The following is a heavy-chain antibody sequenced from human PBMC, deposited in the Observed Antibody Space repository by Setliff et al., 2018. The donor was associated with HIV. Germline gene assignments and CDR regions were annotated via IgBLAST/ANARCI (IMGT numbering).Heavy chain of an antibody. CDR2: INPNTGDT. J-gene: IGHJ3*02. Sequence: ASVKVSCKASGYTFTGYFIHRVRQAPGQGLEWMGRINPNTGDTNYAQKFQDRVTMTRDTSINTAYMELSRLRSDDTAVYYCARDSLPYYYGSGTDSFDIWGQGTTVTVSS. V-gene: IGHV1-2*06. D-gene: IGHD3-10*01. CDR3: ARDSLPYYYGSGTDSFDI. CDR1: GYTFTGYF.